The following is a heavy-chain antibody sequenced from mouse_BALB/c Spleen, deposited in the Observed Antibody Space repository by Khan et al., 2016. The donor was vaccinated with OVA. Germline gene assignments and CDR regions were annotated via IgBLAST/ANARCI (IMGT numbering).Heavy chain of an antibody. CDR1: GYAFTNYL. CDR2: INPESGGT. Sequence: VQLQESGAELVRPGTSVKVSCKASGYAFTNYLIEWVKQRPGQGLEWIGVINPESGGTNYNEKFKGKATLTADKSSRTAYMQLSSLTSDVSAVYCCTRGGFGGFAYWGQGTLVTVSA. D-gene: IGHD3-1*01. J-gene: IGHJ3*01. V-gene: IGHV1-54*01. CDR3: TRGGFGGFAY.